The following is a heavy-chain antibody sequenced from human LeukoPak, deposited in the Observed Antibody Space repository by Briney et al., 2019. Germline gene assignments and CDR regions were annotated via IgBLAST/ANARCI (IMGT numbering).Heavy chain of an antibody. CDR3: AREHGEMATTEDYFDY. CDR2: INPSGGST. CDR1: GYTFTSSY. D-gene: IGHD5-24*01. Sequence: ASVKVSCKASGYTFTSSYLHWVRQAPGQGLEWMGVINPSGGSTSNAQKFQGRVTMTRDTSTSTVYMELSSLRSEDTAVYYCAREHGEMATTEDYFDYWGQGTLVTVSS. V-gene: IGHV1-46*01. J-gene: IGHJ4*02.